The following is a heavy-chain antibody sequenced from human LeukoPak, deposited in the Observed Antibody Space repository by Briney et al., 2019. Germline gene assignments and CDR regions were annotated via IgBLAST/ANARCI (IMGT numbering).Heavy chain of an antibody. V-gene: IGHV3-30*02. D-gene: IGHD5-18*01. Sequence: SGGSLRLSCAASGFTFSISDMHWVRQAPGMRLEWVAFIPFDGSHPYYADSVRGRFTISRDNSNNTPYLQMNSLRTEDTAVYYCAKDIRRGYNFGYDQFAYWGQGTLVTVSS. CDR3: AKDIRRGYNFGYDQFAY. CDR1: GFTFSISD. J-gene: IGHJ4*02. CDR2: IPFDGSHP.